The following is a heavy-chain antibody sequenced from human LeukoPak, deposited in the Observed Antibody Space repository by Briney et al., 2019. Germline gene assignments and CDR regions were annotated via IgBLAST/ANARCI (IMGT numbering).Heavy chain of an antibody. CDR2: INHSGST. Sequence: SETLSLTCAVYGGSFSGYYWSWIRQPPGKGLEWIGEINHSGSTNYNPSLKSRVTISVDTSKNQFSLKLSSVTAAGTAVYYCARARYYDSSGYQKGAFDIWGQGTTVTVSS. CDR3: ARARYYDSSGYQKGAFDI. V-gene: IGHV4-34*01. CDR1: GGSFSGYY. J-gene: IGHJ3*02. D-gene: IGHD3-22*01.